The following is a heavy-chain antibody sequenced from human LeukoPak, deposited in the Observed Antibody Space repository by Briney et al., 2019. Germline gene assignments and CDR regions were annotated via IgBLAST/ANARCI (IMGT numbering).Heavy chain of an antibody. J-gene: IGHJ4*02. CDR1: GGSISSSYFH. CDR2: MYYSGST. Sequence: SETLSLTCTVSGGSISSSYFHWDWIRQPPGKGLEWIGSMYYSGSTYYNPSLKSRVTISVDTSKNQFSLKLSSVAAADTAVYYCARSSRDGYNYFDYWGQGTLVTVSS. D-gene: IGHD5-24*01. V-gene: IGHV4-39*01. CDR3: ARSSRDGYNYFDY.